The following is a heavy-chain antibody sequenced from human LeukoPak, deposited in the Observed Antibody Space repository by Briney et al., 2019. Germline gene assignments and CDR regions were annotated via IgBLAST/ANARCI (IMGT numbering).Heavy chain of an antibody. V-gene: IGHV1-69*13. Sequence: SVKVSCKASGGTFSSYAISWVRQAPGQGLEWMGGIIPIFGTANYAQKFQGRVTITADESTSTAYMELSSLRSEDTAVYYCARVGYSHNWFDPWGQGTLVTVSS. D-gene: IGHD2-21*01. CDR1: GGTFSSYA. CDR3: ARVGYSHNWFDP. J-gene: IGHJ5*02. CDR2: IIPIFGTA.